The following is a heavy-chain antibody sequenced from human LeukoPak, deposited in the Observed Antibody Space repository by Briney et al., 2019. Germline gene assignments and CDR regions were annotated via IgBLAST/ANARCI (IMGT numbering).Heavy chain of an antibody. D-gene: IGHD1-26*01. V-gene: IGHV4-59*01. CDR3: AREGGSYGGDFDY. J-gene: IGHJ4*02. CDR1: GGSISSYY. CDR2: IFYNGST. Sequence: SETLSLTCTVSGGSISSYYWSWIRQPPGQGLEWIGYIFYNGSTHYNPSLKSRVTISLDTSKNQFSLKLASVTAADTAVYYCAREGGSYGGDFDYWGQGTLVTVSS.